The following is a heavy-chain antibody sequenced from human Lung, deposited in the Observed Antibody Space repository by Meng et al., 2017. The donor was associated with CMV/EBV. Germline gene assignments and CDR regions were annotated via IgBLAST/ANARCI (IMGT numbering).Heavy chain of an antibody. V-gene: IGHV3-20*03. CDR3: ARIYDFWSGSKGSAFDI. J-gene: IGHJ3*02. CDR2: INWNGGST. CDR1: GFTFDDYG. D-gene: IGHD3-3*01. Sequence: GGSLRLXXAASGFTFDDYGMSWVRQAPGKGLEWVSDINWNGGSTGYADSVKGRFTISRDNAKNSLYLQMNSLRAEDTALYYCARIYDFWSGSKGSAFDIWGQGXMVTVSS.